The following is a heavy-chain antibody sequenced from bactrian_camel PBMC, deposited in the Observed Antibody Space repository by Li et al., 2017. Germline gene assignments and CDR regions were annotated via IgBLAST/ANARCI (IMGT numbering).Heavy chain of an antibody. CDR1: GFTFSSYD. D-gene: IGHD2*01. CDR2: IRRGGGST. V-gene: IGHV3S40*01. Sequence: VQLVESGGGLVQPGGSLRLSCAASGFTFSSYDMSWVRQAPGKGLEWVSAIRRGGGSTYYADSVKGRFTISTDNAKNTLYLQMNSLKPEDTAMYYCAARGPYCYTKLSVRDFTYWGQGTQVTVS. CDR3: AARGPYCYTKLSVRDFTY. J-gene: IGHJ6*01.